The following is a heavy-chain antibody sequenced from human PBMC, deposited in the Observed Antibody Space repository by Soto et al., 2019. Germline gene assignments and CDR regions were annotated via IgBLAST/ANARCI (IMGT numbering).Heavy chain of an antibody. J-gene: IGHJ4*02. CDR1: GYTFTSFG. V-gene: IGHV1-18*01. CDR2: ISTDKGKT. CDR3: ATRSPAFDY. Sequence: QVQLAQSGPEVKKPGASVKVSCKTSGYTFTSFGISWVRQAPGQGLEWMGWISTDKGKTHYAQKFQGRVTMTTDTSTSTAYMDLRSLRSDDTAVYYCATRSPAFDYWGQGTLVTVSS.